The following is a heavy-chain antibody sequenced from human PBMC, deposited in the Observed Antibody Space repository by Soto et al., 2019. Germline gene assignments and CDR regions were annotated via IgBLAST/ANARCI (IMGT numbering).Heavy chain of an antibody. J-gene: IGHJ5*02. D-gene: IGHD3-9*01. CDR1: GGTFSSYA. CDR2: IIPIFGTA. Sequence: SVKVSCKASGGTFSSYAISWVRQAPGQGLEWMGGIIPIFGTANYAQKFQGRVTITADESTSTAYMELSSLRSEDTAVYYCAREADILTGYSSLNWFDPWGQGTLVTVSS. V-gene: IGHV1-69*13. CDR3: AREADILTGYSSLNWFDP.